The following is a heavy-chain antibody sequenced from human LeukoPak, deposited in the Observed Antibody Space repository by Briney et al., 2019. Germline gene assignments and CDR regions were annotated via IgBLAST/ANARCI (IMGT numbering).Heavy chain of an antibody. Sequence: ASVKVSCKASGYTFTSYDINRVRQATGQGLEWMGWMNPNSGNTGYAQKFQGRVTITRNTSISTAYMELSSLRSEGTAVYYCARGKKVRGYNWFDPWGQGTLVTVSS. CDR1: GYTFTSYD. J-gene: IGHJ5*02. V-gene: IGHV1-8*03. CDR3: ARGKKVRGYNWFDP. D-gene: IGHD3-16*01. CDR2: MNPNSGNT.